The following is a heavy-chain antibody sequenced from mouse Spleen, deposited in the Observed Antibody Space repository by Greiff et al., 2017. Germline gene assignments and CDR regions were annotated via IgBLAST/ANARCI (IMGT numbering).Heavy chain of an antibody. CDR1: GYTFTSYW. D-gene: IGHD4-1*01. V-gene: IGHV1-72*01. Sequence: VQLQQPGAELVKPGASVKLSCKASGYTFTSYWMHWVKQRPGRGLEWIGRIDPNSGGTKYNEKFKSKATLTVDKPSSSAYMQLSSLTSEDSAVYDWSRRNWDGGDAMDNWGQRTSVTLSS. CDR3: SRRNWDGGDAMDN. CDR2: IDPNSGGT. J-gene: IGHJ4*01.